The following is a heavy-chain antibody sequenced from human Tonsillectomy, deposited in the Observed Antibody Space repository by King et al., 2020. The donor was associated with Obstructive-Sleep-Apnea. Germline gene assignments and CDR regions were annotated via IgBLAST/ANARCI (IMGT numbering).Heavy chain of an antibody. CDR2: IGTAGDI. CDR3: ARDFWGTHWYFDL. J-gene: IGHJ2*01. Sequence: QLVQSGGGLVQPGGSLRLSCAASGFTFSNYDMHWVRQATGKGLEWVSGIGTAGDIYYPGSVKGRFTISRDNAKNSLYLQMNSLRAGDTAVYYCARDFWGTHWYFDLWGRGTLVTVSS. CDR1: GFTFSNYD. D-gene: IGHD3-16*01. V-gene: IGHV3-13*01.